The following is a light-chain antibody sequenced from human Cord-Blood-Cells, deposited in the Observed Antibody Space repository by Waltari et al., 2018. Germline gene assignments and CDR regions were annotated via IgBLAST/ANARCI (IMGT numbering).Light chain of an antibody. CDR3: CSYAGSSWV. Sequence: QSALTQSRSVSGSPGQSVTISCTGTSSDAGGYKYVSWYQQHPGKAPKLMIYDVSKRPSGVPDRFSGSKSGNTASLTISGLQAEDEADYYCCSYAGSSWVFGGGTKLTVL. J-gene: IGLJ3*02. V-gene: IGLV2-11*01. CDR1: SSDAGGYKY. CDR2: DVS.